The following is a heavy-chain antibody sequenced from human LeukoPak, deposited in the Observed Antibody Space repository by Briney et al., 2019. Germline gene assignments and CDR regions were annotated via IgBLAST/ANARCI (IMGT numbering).Heavy chain of an antibody. CDR1: GFTFSSYA. CDR3: AKGKDNWNYAEYFQH. Sequence: GGSLRLSCAASGFTFSSYAMSWVRQAPGKGLEWVSAISGSGGSTYYADSVKGRFTISRDDSKNTLYLQMNSLRAEDTAVYYCAKGKDNWNYAEYFQHWGQGTLVTVSS. CDR2: ISGSGGST. V-gene: IGHV3-23*01. J-gene: IGHJ1*01. D-gene: IGHD1-7*01.